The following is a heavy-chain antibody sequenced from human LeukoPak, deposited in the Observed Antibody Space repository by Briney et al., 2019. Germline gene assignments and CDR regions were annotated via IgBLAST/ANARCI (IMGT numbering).Heavy chain of an antibody. CDR3: ARDSGSYCDY. Sequence: ASVKLSCKSSGYTFTSYGISWVRQAPGQGLEWMGWSSAYNGNTNYAQRLKGRVTIAPDTSTSTAYMELRSLRSDVPAVYYCARDSGSYCDYWGQGTLVAVSA. J-gene: IGHJ4*02. CDR2: SSAYNGNT. CDR1: GYTFTSYG. V-gene: IGHV1-18*01. D-gene: IGHD1-26*01.